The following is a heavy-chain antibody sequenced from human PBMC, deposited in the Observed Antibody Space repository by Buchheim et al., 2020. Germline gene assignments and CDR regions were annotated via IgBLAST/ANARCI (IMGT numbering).Heavy chain of an antibody. CDR1: GFTFSSYG. CDR3: AKDPGIAVAGYYYYGMDV. Sequence: QVQLVESGGGVVQPGRSLRLSCAASGFTFSSYGMHWVRQAPGKGLEWVAFIRYDGSNKYYADSVKGRFTISRDNSKNTLYLQMNSLRAEDMAVYYCAKDPGIAVAGYYYYGMDVWGQGTT. V-gene: IGHV3-30*02. D-gene: IGHD6-19*01. CDR2: IRYDGSNK. J-gene: IGHJ6*02.